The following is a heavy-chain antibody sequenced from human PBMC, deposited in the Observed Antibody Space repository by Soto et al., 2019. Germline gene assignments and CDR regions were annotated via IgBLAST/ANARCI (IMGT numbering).Heavy chain of an antibody. V-gene: IGHV4-39*02. CDR3: AREVTYYYGSGSFFPHYYYYMDV. CDR2: IYYSGST. J-gene: IGHJ6*03. CDR1: GGSISSTSRY. Sequence: ETLSLTCTVSGGSISSTSRYCGWIRQPPGKGLEWIGSIYYSGSTYYNPSLKSRVTISVDTSKNQFSLKLSSVTAADTAVYYCAREVTYYYGSGSFFPHYYYYMDVWGKGTTVTVSS. D-gene: IGHD3-10*01.